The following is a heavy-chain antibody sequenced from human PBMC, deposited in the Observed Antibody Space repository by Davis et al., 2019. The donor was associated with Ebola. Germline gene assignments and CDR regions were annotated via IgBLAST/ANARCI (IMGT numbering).Heavy chain of an antibody. V-gene: IGHV3-30*03. CDR3: ARDPLIIGDATTDS. J-gene: IGHJ5*01. CDR1: GFTFSSYG. Sequence: PGGSLRLSCAASGFTFSSYGMHWVRQAPGKGLEWVAVISYDGSNKYYADSVKGRFTISRDNAKNSLFLQMNSLRADDTAVYYCARDPLIIGDATTDSWGQGTLVTVSS. D-gene: IGHD2/OR15-2a*01. CDR2: ISYDGSNK.